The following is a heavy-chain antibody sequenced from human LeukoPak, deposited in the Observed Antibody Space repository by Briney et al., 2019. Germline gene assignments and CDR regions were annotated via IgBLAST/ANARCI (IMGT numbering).Heavy chain of an antibody. CDR2: MSFSGGSA. Sequence: GGSLRLSCAASGFTISSYAMSWVRQAPGKGLEWVSTMSFSGGSAYYADSVKGRFTISRDNSKNTLYLQMNSLRADDTAVYYCTKSRNQWLVPSDYWGQGTLVTVSS. V-gene: IGHV3-23*01. CDR3: TKSRNQWLVPSDY. D-gene: IGHD6-19*01. CDR1: GFTISSYA. J-gene: IGHJ4*02.